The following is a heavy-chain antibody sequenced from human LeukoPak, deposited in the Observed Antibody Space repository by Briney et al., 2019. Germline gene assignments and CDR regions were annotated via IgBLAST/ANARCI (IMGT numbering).Heavy chain of an antibody. D-gene: IGHD3-16*01. CDR2: TSSDGNK. Sequence: GGSLRLSCAASGFTFSSYTMHWVRQAPGKGLEWVALTSSDGNKYFADSVQGRFTISRDNSRNTVYLQLDSLRPDDTAVYYCARERGIRALYFDNWGQGTLVSVSS. CDR3: ARERGIRALYFDN. V-gene: IGHV3-30*04. CDR1: GFTFSSYT. J-gene: IGHJ4*02.